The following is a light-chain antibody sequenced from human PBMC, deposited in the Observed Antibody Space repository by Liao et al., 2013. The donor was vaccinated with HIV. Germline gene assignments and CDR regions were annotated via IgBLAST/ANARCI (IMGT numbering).Light chain of an antibody. V-gene: IGLV3-25*03. J-gene: IGLJ2*01. Sequence: SYELIQPPSVSVSPGQTARITCSGDALSRKYAYWYKQKPGQAPVLVIYKSSERPSGIPDRFSGSSSGTTVTLTISGVQAEDEADYYCQSADSTNNVIFGGGTKLTVL. CDR1: ALSRKY. CDR3: QSADSTNNVI. CDR2: KSS.